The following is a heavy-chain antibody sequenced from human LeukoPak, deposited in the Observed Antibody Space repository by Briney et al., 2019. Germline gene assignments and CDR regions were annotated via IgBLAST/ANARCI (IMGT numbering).Heavy chain of an antibody. CDR3: ARPVVITRVGAFDI. D-gene: IGHD3-22*01. Sequence: GESLKISCKGSGYSFNSYWIGWVRQMPGKGLEGVGIIYPGDSDTRYSPSFQGQVTISADKSISTAYLQWSSLKASDTAMYYCARPVVITRVGAFDIWGQGTMVTVSS. V-gene: IGHV5-51*01. CDR2: IYPGDSDT. J-gene: IGHJ3*02. CDR1: GYSFNSYW.